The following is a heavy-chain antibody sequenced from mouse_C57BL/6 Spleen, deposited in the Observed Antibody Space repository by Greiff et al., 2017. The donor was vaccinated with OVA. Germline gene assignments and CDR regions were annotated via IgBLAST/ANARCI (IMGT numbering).Heavy chain of an antibody. Sequence: VHVKQSGPELVKPGASVKMSCKASGYTFTDYNMHWVKQSHGKSLEWIGYINPNNGGTSYNQKFKGKATLTVNKSSSTAYMELRSLTSEDSAVYYCARGNDGRGFDYWGQGTTLTVSS. J-gene: IGHJ2*01. CDR3: ARGNDGRGFDY. D-gene: IGHD2-12*01. CDR2: INPNNGGT. CDR1: GYTFTDYN. V-gene: IGHV1-22*01.